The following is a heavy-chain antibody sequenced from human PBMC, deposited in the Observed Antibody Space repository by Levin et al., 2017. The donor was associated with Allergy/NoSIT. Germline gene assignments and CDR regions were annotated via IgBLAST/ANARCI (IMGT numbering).Heavy chain of an antibody. V-gene: IGHV3-20*01. CDR3: ARVGCSGGSCYGGYYYYGMDV. Sequence: GGSLRLSCAASGFTFDDYGMSWVRQAPGKGLEWVSGINWNGGSTGYADSVKGRFTISRDNAKNSLYLQMNSLRAEDTALYHCARVGCSGGSCYGGYYYYGMDVWGQGTTVTVSS. CDR2: INWNGGST. J-gene: IGHJ6*02. D-gene: IGHD2-15*01. CDR1: GFTFDDYG.